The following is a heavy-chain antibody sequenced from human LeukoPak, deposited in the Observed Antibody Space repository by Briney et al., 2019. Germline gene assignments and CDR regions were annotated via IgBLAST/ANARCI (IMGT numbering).Heavy chain of an antibody. J-gene: IGHJ4*02. Sequence: PSETLSLTCTVSGGSISSYYWSWIRQPPGKGLEWIGYIYYSGSTNYNPSLKSRVTISVDTSKNQFSLKLSSVTAADTAVYYCAREGSSGYPFDYWGQGTLVTVSS. CDR1: GGSISSYY. D-gene: IGHD3-22*01. CDR3: AREGSSGYPFDY. V-gene: IGHV4-59*01. CDR2: IYYSGST.